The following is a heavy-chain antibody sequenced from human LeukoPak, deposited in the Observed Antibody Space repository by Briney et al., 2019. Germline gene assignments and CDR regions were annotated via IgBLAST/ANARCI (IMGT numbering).Heavy chain of an antibody. CDR3: AKDEARPGAAAGTTFDY. J-gene: IGHJ4*02. V-gene: IGHV3-23*01. CDR2: ISGSDGST. D-gene: IGHD6-13*01. Sequence: PGGSLRLSCAASGFTFSSYAMSWVRQAPGKGLEWASAISGSDGSTYYADSVKGRFTISRDNSKNTLYLQMNSLRAEDTAVYYCAKDEARPGAAAGTTFDYWGQGTLVTVSS. CDR1: GFTFSSYA.